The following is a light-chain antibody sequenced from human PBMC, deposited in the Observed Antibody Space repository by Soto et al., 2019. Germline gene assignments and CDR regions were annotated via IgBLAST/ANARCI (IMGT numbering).Light chain of an antibody. CDR1: SSDVGGYNY. Sequence: QSALTQPASVSGSPGQSITISCTGTSSDVGGYNYVSWYQQHPGKAPKLMIYDVSNRPSGVSNRFSGSKSGNTASLTISGLQAEDEADYYCSSYTSSSTSNYVFGTGT. V-gene: IGLV2-14*01. J-gene: IGLJ1*01. CDR2: DVS. CDR3: SSYTSSSTSNYV.